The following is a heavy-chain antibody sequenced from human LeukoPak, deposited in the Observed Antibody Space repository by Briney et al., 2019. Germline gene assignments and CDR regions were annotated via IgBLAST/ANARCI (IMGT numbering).Heavy chain of an antibody. CDR2: ISSSSSYI. V-gene: IGHV3-21*04. J-gene: IGHJ3*02. CDR1: GFTFSSYS. Sequence: GGSLRLSCAASGFTFSSYSMNWVRQAPGKGLEWVSSISSSSSYIYYADSVKGRFTISRDNAKSSLYLQMNSLSAEDTALYYCARVRVVWDLDDAFDIWGQGTMVTVSS. CDR3: ARVRVVWDLDDAFDI. D-gene: IGHD1-26*01.